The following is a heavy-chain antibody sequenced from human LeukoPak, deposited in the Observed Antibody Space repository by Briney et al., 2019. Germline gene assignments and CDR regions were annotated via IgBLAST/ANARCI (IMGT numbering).Heavy chain of an antibody. J-gene: IGHJ4*02. D-gene: IGHD5-24*01. CDR1: GGSISSSTYY. V-gene: IGHV4-39*01. Sequence: SETLSLTCTVSGGSISSSTYYWVWIRQPPGKGLEWIVSIYYNGRTYNNSSRKSRTTISVKTSKNQFTLKLRSVRAADTAVYYCARSRDGYNLFDYWGQGTLVTVSS. CDR3: ARSRDGYNLFDY. CDR2: IYYNGRT.